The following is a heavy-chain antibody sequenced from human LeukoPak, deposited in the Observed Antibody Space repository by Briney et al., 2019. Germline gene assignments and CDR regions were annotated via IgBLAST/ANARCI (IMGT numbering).Heavy chain of an antibody. V-gene: IGHV3-30*18. Sequence: GGSLRLSCAASGFTFSSYGMHWVRQAPGKGLEWVAVISYDRSNKYYADSAKGRFTISRDDSKNTLYLQMNSLRAEDTAVYYCAKREYYDLYYFDYWGQGTLVTVSS. D-gene: IGHD3-22*01. J-gene: IGHJ4*02. CDR2: ISYDRSNK. CDR1: GFTFSSYG. CDR3: AKREYYDLYYFDY.